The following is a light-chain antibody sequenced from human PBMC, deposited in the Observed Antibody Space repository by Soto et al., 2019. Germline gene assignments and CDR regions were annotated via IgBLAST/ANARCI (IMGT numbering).Light chain of an antibody. V-gene: IGLV1-44*01. CDR2: ENN. CDR1: ASNIGRDP. CDR3: AGWDGSLKGFV. J-gene: IGLJ1*01. Sequence: QSVLTQPPSASGAPGQMVTISCSGSASNIGRDPVNWYQQVPGTAPKLLIYENNHRPSGVPDRFSGSKSGTSASLVISGLQSEDEAEYFCAGWDGSLKGFVFGTGTKV.